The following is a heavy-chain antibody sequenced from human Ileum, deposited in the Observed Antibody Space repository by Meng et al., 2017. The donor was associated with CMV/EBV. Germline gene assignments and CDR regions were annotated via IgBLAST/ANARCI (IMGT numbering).Heavy chain of an antibody. J-gene: IGHJ4*02. CDR3: ARGYLYCSSTSCLDY. V-gene: IGHV4-59*01. D-gene: IGHD2-2*01. CDR1: GGSISSYY. CDR2: IYYSGST. Sequence: GSLRLSCTVSGGSISSYYWSWIRQPPGKGLEWIGYIYYSGSTNYNPSLKSRVTISVDTSKNQFSLKLSSVTAADTAMYYCARGYLYCSSTSCLDYWGQGTLVTVSS.